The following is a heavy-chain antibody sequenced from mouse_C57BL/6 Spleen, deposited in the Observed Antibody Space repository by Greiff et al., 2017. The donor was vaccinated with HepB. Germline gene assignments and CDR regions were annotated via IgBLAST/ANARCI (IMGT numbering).Heavy chain of an antibody. CDR3: AIYSTTVVAPFAY. CDR2: IRNKANGYTT. D-gene: IGHD1-1*01. V-gene: IGHV7-3*01. CDR1: GFTFTDYY. Sequence: EVQRVESGGGLVQPGGSLSLSCAASGFTFTDYYMSWVRQPPGKALEWLGFIRNKANGYTTEYSASVKGRFTISRDNSQSILYLQMNALRAEDSATYYCAIYSTTVVAPFAYWGQGTLVTVSA. J-gene: IGHJ3*01.